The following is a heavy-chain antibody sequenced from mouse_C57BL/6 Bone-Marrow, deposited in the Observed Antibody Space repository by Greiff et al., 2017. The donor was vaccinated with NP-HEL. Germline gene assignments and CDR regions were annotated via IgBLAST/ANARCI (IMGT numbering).Heavy chain of an antibody. CDR2: IYWDDDK. J-gene: IGHJ4*01. D-gene: IGHD1-1*01. CDR1: GFSLSTSGMG. CDR3: ARSDYGSNYYAMDY. V-gene: IGHV8-12*01. Sequence: QVQLKQSGPGILQSSQTLSLTCSFSGFSLSTSGMGVSWIRQPSGKGLEWLAHIYWDDDKRYNPSLKSRLTISKDTSRNQVFLKITSVDTADTATYYCARSDYGSNYYAMDYWGQGTSVTVSS.